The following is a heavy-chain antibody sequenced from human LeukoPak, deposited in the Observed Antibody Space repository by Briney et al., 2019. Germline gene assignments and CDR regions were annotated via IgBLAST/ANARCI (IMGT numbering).Heavy chain of an antibody. V-gene: IGHV3-48*01. CDR1: GFTFSSYG. CDR3: ARTYGSGSLDY. J-gene: IGHJ4*02. D-gene: IGHD2-15*01. Sequence: PGGSLRLSCAASGFTFSSYGMTWVRQAPGTGLEWVSYISNSGGSTYSADSVQGRFTISRDNAKNSIYLQMNGLTAEDTAVYYCARTYGSGSLDYGGQGTLVTVSS. CDR2: ISNSGGST.